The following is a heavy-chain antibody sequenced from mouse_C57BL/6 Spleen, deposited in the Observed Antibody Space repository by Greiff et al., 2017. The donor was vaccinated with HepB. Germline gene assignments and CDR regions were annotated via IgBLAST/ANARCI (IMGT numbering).Heavy chain of an antibody. CDR3: ARYGNYWYFDV. D-gene: IGHD2-1*01. V-gene: IGHV1-50*01. CDR1: GYTFTSYW. CDR2: IDPSDSYT. J-gene: IGHJ1*03. Sequence: VQLQQPGAELVKPGASVKLSCKASGYTFTSYWMQWVKQRPGQGLEWIGEIDPSDSYTNYNQKFKGQATLTVDTSSSTAYMQLSSLTSEDSAVYYCARYGNYWYFDVWGTGTTVTVSS.